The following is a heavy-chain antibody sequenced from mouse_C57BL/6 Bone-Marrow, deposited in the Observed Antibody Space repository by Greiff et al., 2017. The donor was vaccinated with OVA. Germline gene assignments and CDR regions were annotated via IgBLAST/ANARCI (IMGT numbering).Heavy chain of an antibody. J-gene: IGHJ3*01. D-gene: IGHD1-1*01. V-gene: IGHV5-6*01. CDR1: GFTFSSYG. CDR3: ARHKYGGVFAY. CDR2: ISSGGSYT. Sequence: EVQRVESGGDLVKPGGSLKLSCAASGFTFSSYGMSWVRQTPDKRLEWVATISSGGSYTYYPDSVKGRFTISRDNAQNTLYLQMSSLKSEGTAMYYCARHKYGGVFAYWGQGTLVTVSA.